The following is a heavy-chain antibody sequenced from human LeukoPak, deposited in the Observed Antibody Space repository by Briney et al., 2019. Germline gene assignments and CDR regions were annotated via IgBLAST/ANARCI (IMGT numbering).Heavy chain of an antibody. D-gene: IGHD3-22*01. V-gene: IGHV1-69*13. Sequence: ASVKVSCKASGGTFSSYAISWVRQAPGQGLEWMGGIIPIFGTADYAQKFQGRVTITADESTSTAYMELSSLRSEDTAVYYCARDPYDSSGYYYVHYYGMDVWGQGTTVTVSS. CDR1: GGTFSSYA. J-gene: IGHJ6*02. CDR3: ARDPYDSSGYYYVHYYGMDV. CDR2: IIPIFGTA.